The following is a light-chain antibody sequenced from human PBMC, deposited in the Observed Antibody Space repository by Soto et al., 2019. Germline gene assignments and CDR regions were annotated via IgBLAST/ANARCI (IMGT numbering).Light chain of an antibody. CDR1: NSDIGAYNY. CDR3: SSYTTGYFYV. CDR2: GVT. J-gene: IGLJ1*01. Sequence: QSALTQPASVSGSPGQSITISCTGSNSDIGAYNYVSWYQQHPGKAPKLIIHGVTNRPSGVSHRFSGSKSDYTASLTISGLQAEDEGDYYCSSYTTGYFYVFGTGTTLTVL. V-gene: IGLV2-14*01.